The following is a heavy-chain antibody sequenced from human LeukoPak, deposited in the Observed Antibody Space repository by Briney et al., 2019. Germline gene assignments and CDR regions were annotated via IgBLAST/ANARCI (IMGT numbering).Heavy chain of an antibody. CDR2: AYYSGTT. J-gene: IGHJ4*02. CDR1: GGSISNSNYY. D-gene: IGHD6-19*01. CDR3: ARHSSSAWYYYFDY. Sequence: SETLSLTCTVSGGSISNSNYYWGWIRQPPGKGLECIGGAYYSGTTYYSPSLKSRVTISVDTSRNHFSLNLNSVTAADTAVYYCARHSSSAWYYYFDYWGQGSFVTVSS. V-gene: IGHV4-39*01.